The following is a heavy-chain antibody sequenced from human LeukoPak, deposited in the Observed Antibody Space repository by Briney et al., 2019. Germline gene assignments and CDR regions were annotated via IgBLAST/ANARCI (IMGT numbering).Heavy chain of an antibody. CDR2: IIPIFGTA. Sequence: SVKVSCKASGGTFSSYAISWVRQAPGQGLEWMGGIIPIFGTANYAQKFQGRVTITTDESTSTAYMELSSLRSEDAAVYYCASYYGSGGTSRNYYYYYMDVWGKGTTVTVSS. V-gene: IGHV1-69*05. CDR3: ASYYGSGGTSRNYYYYYMDV. J-gene: IGHJ6*03. D-gene: IGHD3-10*01. CDR1: GGTFSSYA.